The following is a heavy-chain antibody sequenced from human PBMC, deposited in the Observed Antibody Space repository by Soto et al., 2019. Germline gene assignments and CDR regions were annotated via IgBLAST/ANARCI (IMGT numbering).Heavy chain of an antibody. V-gene: IGHV3-11*05. D-gene: IGHD2-15*01. CDR3: AVVVVSATGIYFDY. CDR1: GFTFGDYY. CDR2: ISSSSSYT. Sequence: QVQLVESGGGLVKPGGSLRLSCAASGFTFGDYYMSWIRQAPGKGLEWVSYISSSSSYTNYADSVKGRFTISRDNAKNSLYLQMNSLRAEDTAVYYCAVVVVSATGIYFDYWGQGTLVTVSS. J-gene: IGHJ4*02.